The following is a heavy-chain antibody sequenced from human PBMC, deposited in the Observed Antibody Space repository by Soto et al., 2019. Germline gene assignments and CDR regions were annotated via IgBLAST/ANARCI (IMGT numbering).Heavy chain of an antibody. J-gene: IGHJ5*02. D-gene: IGHD2-15*01. CDR3: ARSIVVVVAAANWFDP. CDR2: MNPNSGNT. V-gene: IGHV1-8*01. CDR1: GYTFTSYD. Sequence: ASVKVSCEASGYTFTSYDINWVRQATGQGLEWMGWMNPNSGNTGYAQKFQGRVTMTRNTSISTAYMELSSLRSEDTAVYYCARSIVVVVAAANWFDPWGQGTLVTVSS.